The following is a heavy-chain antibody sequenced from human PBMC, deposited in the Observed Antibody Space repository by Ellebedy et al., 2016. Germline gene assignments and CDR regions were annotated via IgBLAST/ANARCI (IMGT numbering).Heavy chain of an antibody. J-gene: IGHJ4*02. CDR1: GFSLDTSAVV. Sequence: SGPTLVKPTQTLTLTCTFSGFSLDTSAVVVGWIRQPPGKALEWLSFIYGNDDKRYSPSLKSRLTITKDTSKNQVVLTLTNMDPVDTATYYCVHRTTVTSVDYWGQGTLVTVSS. CDR3: VHRTTVTSVDY. V-gene: IGHV2-5*01. CDR2: IYGNDDK. D-gene: IGHD4-17*01.